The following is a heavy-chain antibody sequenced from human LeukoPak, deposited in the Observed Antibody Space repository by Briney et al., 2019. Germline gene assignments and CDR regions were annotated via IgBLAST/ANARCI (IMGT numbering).Heavy chain of an antibody. Sequence: PSETLSLTCTVSGGSISSYYWSWIRQPPGKGLEWIGSIYYSGSTYYNPSLKSRVTISVDTSKNQFSLKLSSVTAADTAVYYCARGVLLWFGETNFDYWGQGTLVTVSS. CDR3: ARGVLLWFGETNFDY. D-gene: IGHD3-10*01. V-gene: IGHV4-59*12. CDR1: GGSISSYY. CDR2: IYYSGST. J-gene: IGHJ4*02.